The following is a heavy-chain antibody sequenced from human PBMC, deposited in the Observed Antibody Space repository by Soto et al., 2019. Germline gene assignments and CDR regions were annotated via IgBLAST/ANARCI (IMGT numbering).Heavy chain of an antibody. CDR3: ARDRSYSNYDFYYYGLGV. D-gene: IGHD4-4*01. Sequence: EVQLLESGGGLVQPGGSLRLSCAASGFTFRNYAMSWVRQAPGKGLEWVSSISRTDGYTYYADSVKGRFTTSRDNSKNTLFLQMNGLRAEDTAVYYCARDRSYSNYDFYYYGLGVWGQGTTVTVSS. J-gene: IGHJ6*02. V-gene: IGHV3-23*01. CDR2: ISRTDGYT. CDR1: GFTFRNYA.